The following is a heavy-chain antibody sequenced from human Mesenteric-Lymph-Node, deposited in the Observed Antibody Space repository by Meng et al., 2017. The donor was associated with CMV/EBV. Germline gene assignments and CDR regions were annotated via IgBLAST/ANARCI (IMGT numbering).Heavy chain of an antibody. J-gene: IGHJ6*02. V-gene: IGHV3-30*02. D-gene: IGHD1-26*01. CDR1: GFTFSSYG. Sequence: GESLKISCAASGFTFSSYGMHWVRQAPGKGLEWVAFIRYDGSNKYYADSVKGRLTISRDNSKNTLYLQMNSLRAEDTAVYYCAKDLAYSGSYYYYYGMDVWGQGTTVTVSS. CDR3: AKDLAYSGSYYYYYGMDV. CDR2: IRYDGSNK.